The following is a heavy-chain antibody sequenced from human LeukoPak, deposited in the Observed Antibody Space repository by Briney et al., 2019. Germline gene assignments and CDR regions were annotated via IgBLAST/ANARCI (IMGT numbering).Heavy chain of an antibody. D-gene: IGHD4-23*01. Sequence: PGGSLRLSCAASGFTFSSYAMTWVRQAPGKGLEWVSGISGSGGSTYYADSVKGRFTISRDNSKNTLYLQMNSLRAEDTAVYYCARDLGVWGGNRIGDAFDIWGQGTMVTVSS. CDR3: ARDLGVWGGNRIGDAFDI. J-gene: IGHJ3*02. CDR1: GFTFSSYA. V-gene: IGHV3-23*01. CDR2: ISGSGGST.